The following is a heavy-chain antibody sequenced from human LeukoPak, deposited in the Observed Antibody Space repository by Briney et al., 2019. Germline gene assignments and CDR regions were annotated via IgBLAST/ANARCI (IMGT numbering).Heavy chain of an antibody. CDR3: ARSATVTRGGYYMDV. CDR2: ISAYNGNT. CDR1: GYTFTGYG. Sequence: ASVKVSCKASGYTFTGYGISWVRQAPGQGLEWMGWISAYNGNTNYAQKLQGRVTMTTDTSTSTAYMELRSLRSDDTAVYYCARSATVTRGGYYMDVWGKGTTVTVSS. J-gene: IGHJ6*03. D-gene: IGHD4-17*01. V-gene: IGHV1-18*01.